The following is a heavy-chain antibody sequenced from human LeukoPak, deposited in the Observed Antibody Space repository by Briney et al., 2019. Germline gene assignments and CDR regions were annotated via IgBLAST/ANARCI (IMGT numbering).Heavy chain of an antibody. CDR2: TYYRSKRNK. CDR3: SRGLGDPDSSWASSDWFDA. V-gene: IGHV6-1*01. Sequence: SQTLSLTCAISGDRVSSNSAAWNCIRQSPSRGLEWLGKTYYRSKRNKDYAVSVKSRITINPHTSKNQFSLQLNSVTTEDAAVYYCSRGLGDPDSSWASSDWFDAWGQGTLVTVSS. J-gene: IGHJ5*01. D-gene: IGHD6-13*01. CDR1: GDRVSSNSAA.